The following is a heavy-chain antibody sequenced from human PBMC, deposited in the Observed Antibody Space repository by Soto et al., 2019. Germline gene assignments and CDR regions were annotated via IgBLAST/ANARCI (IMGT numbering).Heavy chain of an antibody. CDR3: TTDGYSSSWYRKDY. J-gene: IGHJ4*02. D-gene: IGHD6-13*01. CDR2: IRSKANSYAT. Sequence: EVQLVESGGGLVQPGGSLTLSCAAAGFTFSGSAMHWVRQASGKGLEWVGRIRSKANSYATAYAASVKGRFTISRDDSKNTAYLQMNSLKTEDTAVYYCTTDGYSSSWYRKDYWGQGTLGTVSS. V-gene: IGHV3-73*02. CDR1: GFTFSGSA.